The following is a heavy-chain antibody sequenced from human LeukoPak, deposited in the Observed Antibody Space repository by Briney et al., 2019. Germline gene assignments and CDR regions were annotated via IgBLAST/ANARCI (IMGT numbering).Heavy chain of an antibody. CDR2: ISGDTSTK. J-gene: IGHJ4*02. Sequence: SGGSLRLPCAASGFTFDTYSMNWVRQAPGKRPEWVSYISGDTSTKYYADSVKGRFTISRDVAKSSLYLQMNSLRAEDTAIYYCARTSTYGDYDYWGQGTLVTVSS. CDR3: ARTSTYGDYDY. V-gene: IGHV3-48*01. CDR1: GFTFDTYS. D-gene: IGHD4-17*01.